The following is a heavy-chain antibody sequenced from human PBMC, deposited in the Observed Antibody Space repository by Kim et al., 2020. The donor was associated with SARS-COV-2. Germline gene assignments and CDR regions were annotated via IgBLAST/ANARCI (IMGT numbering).Heavy chain of an antibody. CDR1: GYTFTGYY. V-gene: IGHV1-2*02. D-gene: IGHD4-4*01. CDR2: INPNSGGT. Sequence: ASVKVSCKASGYTFTGYYMHWVRQAPGQGLEWMGWINPNSGGTNYAQKFQGRVTMTRDTSISTAYMELSRLRSDDTAVYYCARDLPRVHTVTGWFDPWGQGTLVTVSS. J-gene: IGHJ5*02. CDR3: ARDLPRVHTVTGWFDP.